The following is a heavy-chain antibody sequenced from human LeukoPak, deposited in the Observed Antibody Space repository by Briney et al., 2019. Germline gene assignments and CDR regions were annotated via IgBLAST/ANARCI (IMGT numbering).Heavy chain of an antibody. CDR1: GGSFSGYY. V-gene: IGHV4-4*07. D-gene: IGHD1-1*01. J-gene: IGHJ4*02. CDR2: IYTSGST. CDR3: ARDGQLGFDY. Sequence: SETLSLTCAVYGGSFSGYYWSWIRQPAGKGLEWIGRIYTSGSTNYNPSLKSRVTMSVDTSKNQFSLKLSSVTAADTAVYYCARDGQLGFDYWSQGTLVTVSS.